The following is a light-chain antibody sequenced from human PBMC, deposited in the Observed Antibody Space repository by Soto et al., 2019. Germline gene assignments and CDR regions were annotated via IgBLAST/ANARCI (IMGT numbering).Light chain of an antibody. CDR1: SSDVGGYNY. CDR2: EVS. V-gene: IGLV2-8*01. J-gene: IGLJ2*01. Sequence: QSALTQPPSASGSPGQSVTISCTGTSSDVGGYNYVSWYQQHPGKAPKLMIYEVSKRPSAVPDRFSGSKSGNTASLTVSGLQAEDEADYYCSSYAGSNIYVVFGGGTKLTVL. CDR3: SSYAGSNIYVV.